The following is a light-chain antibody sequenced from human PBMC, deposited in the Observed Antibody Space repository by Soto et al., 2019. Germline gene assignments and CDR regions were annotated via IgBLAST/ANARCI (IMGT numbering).Light chain of an antibody. CDR2: DAT. CDR3: QQRNFRPEIT. Sequence: EIVLTQSPATLSLSPGERATLSCRASQSFGNLLGWYQQKPGQAPRLLIFDATNRATGTPRRFSGSGSGTDFTLTISSLEPEDFAIYYCQQRNFRPEITFGGGTKLEI. J-gene: IGKJ4*01. CDR1: QSFGNL. V-gene: IGKV3-11*01.